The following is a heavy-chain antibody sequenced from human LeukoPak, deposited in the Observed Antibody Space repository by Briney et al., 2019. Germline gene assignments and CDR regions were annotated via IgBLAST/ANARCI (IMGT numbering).Heavy chain of an antibody. Sequence: GGSLRLSCPASGLTLSSYAMSWVRQAPGKGLEWVSAISGSGGSTYYADSVKGRFTISRDNSKNTRYLQMNSLRAEDTAVYYCAKDRPLLTTVFVYLGEGALVTVCS. J-gene: IGHJ4*02. CDR1: GLTLSSYA. CDR2: ISGSGGST. V-gene: IGHV3-23*01. D-gene: IGHD4-17*01. CDR3: AKDRPLLTTVFVY.